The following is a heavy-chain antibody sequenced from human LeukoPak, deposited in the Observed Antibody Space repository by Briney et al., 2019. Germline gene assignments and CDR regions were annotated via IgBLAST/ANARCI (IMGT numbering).Heavy chain of an antibody. CDR2: IGTAGAT. V-gene: IGHV3-13*01. CDR3: ARGRRDGYNFPFDY. Sequence: GGSLRLSCAASGFTFSGSDMHWVRQATGKGLEWVSAIGTAGATYYADSVKDRFTISRENAKNSLYLQMNSLTAGDTAVYYCARGRRDGYNFPFDYWGQGTLVTVSS. D-gene: IGHD5-24*01. CDR1: GFTFSGSD. J-gene: IGHJ4*02.